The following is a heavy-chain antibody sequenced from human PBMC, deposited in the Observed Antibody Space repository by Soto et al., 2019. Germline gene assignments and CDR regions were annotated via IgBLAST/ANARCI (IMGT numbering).Heavy chain of an antibody. CDR3: ARACIAARRDDWFPDAFDI. CDR1: GGSISSGGYY. CDR2: IFYSGST. V-gene: IGHV4-31*03. Sequence: QVQLQESGPGLVKPSQPLSLTCTVSGGSISSGGYYWSWIRQHPGKGLEWIGYIFYSGSTYYNPSLKSRVTISVDTSKNQFSLKLSSVTAADTAVYYCARACIAARRDDWFPDAFDIWGQGTMVTVSS. J-gene: IGHJ3*02. D-gene: IGHD6-6*01.